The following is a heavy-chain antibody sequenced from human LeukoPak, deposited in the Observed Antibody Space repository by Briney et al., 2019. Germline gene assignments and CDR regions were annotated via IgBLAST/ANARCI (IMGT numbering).Heavy chain of an antibody. CDR2: IYYSGST. J-gene: IGHJ5*02. V-gene: IGHV4-59*08. D-gene: IGHD4-11*01. CDR3: ARRVTVTTSWFDP. Sequence: SETLSLTCTVSGGSISSYYWSWIRQPPGKGLEWIGYIYYSGSTNYNPSLKSRVTISVDTSKNQFSLKLSSVTAADTAVYYCARRVTVTTSWFDPWGQGTLVTVSS. CDR1: GGSISSYY.